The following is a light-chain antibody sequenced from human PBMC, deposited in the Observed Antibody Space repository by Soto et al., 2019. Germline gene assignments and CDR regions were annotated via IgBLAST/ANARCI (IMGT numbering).Light chain of an antibody. CDR3: QQRSNWPTIT. V-gene: IGKV3-11*01. Sequence: EIVWTQSPATLSLSPGERATLSCRASQSVSSYLAWYQQKPCQAHRLLIYDASNRATGIPARFSGSGSGTDFTLTISSLEPEDFAVYYGQQRSNWPTITFGQGTRLEIK. CDR2: DAS. CDR1: QSVSSY. J-gene: IGKJ5*01.